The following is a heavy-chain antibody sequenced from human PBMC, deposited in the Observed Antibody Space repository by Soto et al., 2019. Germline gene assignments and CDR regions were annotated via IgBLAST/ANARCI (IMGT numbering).Heavy chain of an antibody. CDR3: ARSVGATPFDY. CDR1: GGSISSHY. CDR2: IYYSGSI. Sequence: SETLSLTCTVSGGSISSHYWSWIRQPPGKGLEWIGYIYYSGSINYNPSLKSRVTISVDTSKNRFSLKLSSVTAADTAVYYCARSVGATPFDYWGQGTLVTVSS. J-gene: IGHJ4*02. D-gene: IGHD1-26*01. V-gene: IGHV4-59*11.